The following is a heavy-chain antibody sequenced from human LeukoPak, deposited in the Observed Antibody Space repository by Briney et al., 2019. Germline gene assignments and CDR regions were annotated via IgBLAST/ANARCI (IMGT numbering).Heavy chain of an antibody. CDR3: ARVEEAYGSGRRENYYYYYMDV. CDR1: GDSMSSYY. Sequence: SETLSLTCIVSGDSMSSYYWSWIRQPPGKGLEWIGYIYYSGSTNYNPSPKSRVTISVDTSKNQFSLKLSSVTAADTAVYYCARVEEAYGSGRRENYYYYYMDVWGKGTTVTISS. CDR2: IYYSGST. J-gene: IGHJ6*03. V-gene: IGHV4-59*01. D-gene: IGHD3-10*01.